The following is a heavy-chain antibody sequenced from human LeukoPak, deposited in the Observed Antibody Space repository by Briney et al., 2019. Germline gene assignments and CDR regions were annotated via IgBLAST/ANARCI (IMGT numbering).Heavy chain of an antibody. V-gene: IGHV4-61*02. CDR1: GGSISSGTYY. CDR2: IYTSGST. CDR3: ARGHLFGSYFDY. Sequence: SETLSLTCTVSGGSISSGTYYWSWIRQPAGKGLEWIGRIYTSGSTNYNPSLKSRVTISLDTSKNQFSLKLTSVTAADTAVYYCARGHLFGSYFDYWGQGTLATVSS. D-gene: IGHD3-3*01. J-gene: IGHJ4*02.